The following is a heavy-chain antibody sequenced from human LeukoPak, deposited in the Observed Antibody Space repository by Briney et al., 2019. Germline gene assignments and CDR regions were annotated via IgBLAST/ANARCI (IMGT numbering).Heavy chain of an antibody. Sequence: GASVKVSCKASGYTFTSYYMHWVRQAPGEGLEWMGIINPSGGSTSYAQKFQGRVTMTRDMSTSTAYMELSSLRSEDTAVYYCARSGEGYCSSTSSYASLYYYYMDVWGKGTTVTISS. J-gene: IGHJ6*03. D-gene: IGHD2-2*01. V-gene: IGHV1-46*01. CDR2: INPSGGST. CDR1: GYTFTSYY. CDR3: ARSGEGYCSSTSSYASLYYYYMDV.